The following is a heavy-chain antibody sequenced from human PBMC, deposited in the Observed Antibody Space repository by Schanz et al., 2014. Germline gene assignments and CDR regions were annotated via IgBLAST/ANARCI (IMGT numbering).Heavy chain of an antibody. CDR1: GGTFSSYT. J-gene: IGHJ6*03. D-gene: IGHD2-2*02. Sequence: QVQLVPSEAEVKKPGSSVKVSCKASGGTFSSYTISWVRQAPGQGLEWMGRIIPILGIANYAQNFQGRVTITADKSTSTAYMELTSLRSEDTAVYYCARTYCSSTSCYTGYYYRDVSGKGTTVTVSS. CDR2: IIPILGIA. V-gene: IGHV1-69*02. CDR3: ARTYCSSTSCYTGYYYRDV.